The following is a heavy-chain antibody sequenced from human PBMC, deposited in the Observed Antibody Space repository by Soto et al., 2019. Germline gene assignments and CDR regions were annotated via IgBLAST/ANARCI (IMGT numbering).Heavy chain of an antibody. CDR2: IYPGDSDT. V-gene: IGHV5-51*01. J-gene: IGHJ4*02. CDR3: ARYSGSYWHYLDF. Sequence: PGESLKISCKGSGYSFASHWVAWVRQMPEKGLEWIGTIYPGDSDTKYSPPFRGQVTISADTSVSTAYLQWRSLEATDSAIYYCARYSGSYWHYLDFWGQGTLVTVS. CDR1: GYSFASHW. D-gene: IGHD1-26*01.